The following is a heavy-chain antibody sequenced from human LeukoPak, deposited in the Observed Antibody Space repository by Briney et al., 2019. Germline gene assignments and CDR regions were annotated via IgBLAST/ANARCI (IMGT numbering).Heavy chain of an antibody. V-gene: IGHV1-2*02. J-gene: IGHJ4*02. CDR2: INPNSGGT. CDR3: ARTVGATVYFDY. Sequence: ASVKVSCKASGGTFSNYAISWVRQAPGQGLEWMGWINPNSGGTNYAQKFQGRVTMTRDTSISTAYMELSRLRSDDAAVYYCARTVGATVYFDYWGQGTLVTVSS. D-gene: IGHD1-26*01. CDR1: GGTFSNYA.